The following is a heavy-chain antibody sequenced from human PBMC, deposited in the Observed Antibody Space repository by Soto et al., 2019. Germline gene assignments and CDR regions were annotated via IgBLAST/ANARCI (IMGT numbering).Heavy chain of an antibody. V-gene: IGHV3-48*03. Sequence: LGGSLRLSCAASGFTVTNYEMSWVRQAPGKGLEWVSYINSGGTSIKYADSVKGRFTISRDSARNSLYLQMNSLRDEDTAVYYCARENYGDAFDFWGQGTLVTVSS. CDR3: ARENYGDAFDF. CDR1: GFTVTNYE. J-gene: IGHJ4*02. D-gene: IGHD4-17*01. CDR2: INSGGTSI.